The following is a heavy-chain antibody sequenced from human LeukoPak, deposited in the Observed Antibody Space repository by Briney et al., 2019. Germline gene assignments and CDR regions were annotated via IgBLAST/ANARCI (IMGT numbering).Heavy chain of an antibody. J-gene: IGHJ3*02. D-gene: IGHD2-15*01. Sequence: GESLKISCKGSGYSFTSYWISWVRPMPGEGLEWMGIIYPGDSDTITRDSPSFQGQVIISADKSISTAFLQWSSLKASDTAMYYCAKSSPRGYGAFDIWGQGTMVTVSS. CDR1: GYSFTSYW. V-gene: IGHV5-51*01. CDR2: IYPGDSDTIT. CDR3: AKSSPRGYGAFDI.